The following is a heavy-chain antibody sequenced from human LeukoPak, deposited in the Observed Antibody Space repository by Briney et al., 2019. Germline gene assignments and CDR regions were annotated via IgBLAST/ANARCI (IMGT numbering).Heavy chain of an antibody. CDR1: GFTFSGYW. Sequence: GGSLRLSCAASGFTFSGYWMSWVRQAPGKGLEWVANIKQDGSEKYYVDSVKGRLTISRDNSKNTLYLQMNSLRAEDTAVYYCAKSVVGYSYAAPIFDYWGQGTLVTVSS. J-gene: IGHJ4*02. D-gene: IGHD5-18*01. CDR3: AKSVVGYSYAAPIFDY. V-gene: IGHV3-7*03. CDR2: IKQDGSEK.